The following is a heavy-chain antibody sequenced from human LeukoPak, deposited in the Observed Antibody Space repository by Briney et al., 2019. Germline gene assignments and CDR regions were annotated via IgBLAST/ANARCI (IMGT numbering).Heavy chain of an antibody. J-gene: IGHJ4*02. Sequence: ASETLSLTCTVSGGSISNYYWSWIRQPAGKGLEWIGHIHTSGITNFNPSLKSRATISIDTSKNQFSLKLSSVTAADTAIYYCATHTAYRGDFWGQGTLVTVSS. CDR2: IHTSGIT. CDR1: GGSISNYY. CDR3: ATHTAYRGDF. D-gene: IGHD3-16*01. V-gene: IGHV4-4*07.